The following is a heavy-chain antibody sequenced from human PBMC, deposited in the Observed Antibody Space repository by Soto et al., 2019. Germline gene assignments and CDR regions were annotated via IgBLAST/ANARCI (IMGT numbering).Heavy chain of an antibody. CDR2: ISGSGGST. CDR3: AKDPVTMIFVAITPGFAY. J-gene: IGHJ4*02. D-gene: IGHD3-22*01. V-gene: IGHV3-23*01. CDR1: GFTFSSYA. Sequence: EVQLLESGGGLVQPGGSLSLSCAASGFTFSSYAMSWVRQAPGKGLAWVSAISGSGGSTYSADHVKGLFTISRDNSKNTLYLQKNSLRAEETAVYYCAKDPVTMIFVAITPGFAYWGQGTLVTVSS.